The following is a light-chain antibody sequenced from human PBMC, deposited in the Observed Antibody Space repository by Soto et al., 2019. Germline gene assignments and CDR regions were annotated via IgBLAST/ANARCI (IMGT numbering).Light chain of an antibody. CDR3: QTWGTAIPGYV. V-gene: IGLV4-69*01. CDR2: LNSDGSH. Sequence: QPVLTQSPSASASLGASVKLTCTLSSGHSSYAIAWHQQQPEKGPRYLMKLNSDGSHSKGDGIPDRFSGSSSGAERYLTISSLQSEDEADYYCQTWGTAIPGYVFGTGTKLTVL. CDR1: SGHSSYA. J-gene: IGLJ1*01.